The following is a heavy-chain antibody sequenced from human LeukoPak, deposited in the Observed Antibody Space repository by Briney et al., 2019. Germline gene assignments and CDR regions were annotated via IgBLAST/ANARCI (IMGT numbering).Heavy chain of an antibody. CDR1: GFTFSSYA. CDR2: ISYDGSNK. V-gene: IGHV3-30-3*01. CDR3: ANLYYFGSGSYESRYFDY. J-gene: IGHJ4*02. Sequence: GRSLRLSCAASGFTFSSYAMHWVRQAPGKGLEWVAVISYDGSNKYYADSVKGRFTISRDNSKNTLYLQMNSLRAEDTAVYYCANLYYFGSGSYESRYFDYWGQGTLVTVSS. D-gene: IGHD3-10*01.